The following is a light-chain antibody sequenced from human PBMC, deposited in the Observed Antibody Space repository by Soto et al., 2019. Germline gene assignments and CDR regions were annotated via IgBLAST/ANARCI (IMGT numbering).Light chain of an antibody. CDR3: QQYNNWPRT. J-gene: IGKJ1*01. CDR1: QRVSNN. CDR2: GAS. Sequence: EIVMTQSPATLSVSPGERATLSCRASQRVSNNLAWYRQKPGQAPRLLIYGASTRSTGIPARFSGSWSGTEFTLTISSLQSEDFAVYYCQQYNNWPRTFGQGTKVEIK. V-gene: IGKV3-15*01.